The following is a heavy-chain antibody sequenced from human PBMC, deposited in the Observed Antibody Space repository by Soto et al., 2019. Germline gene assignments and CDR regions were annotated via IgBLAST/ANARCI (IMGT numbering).Heavy chain of an antibody. CDR2: ISSSGNT. Sequence: PXGSLALTCSVCGDSVTAYYWTWIRQPPGRGLECIGYISSSGNTYYNPSLRSRVAISLDTSKNQFSLSLTSVTAADTAVYYCARENYGSGGAPFLDLWAQRTLVTVSS. CDR3: ARENYGSGGAPFLDL. J-gene: IGHJ4*02. V-gene: IGHV4-59*02. D-gene: IGHD2-15*01. CDR1: GDSVTAYY.